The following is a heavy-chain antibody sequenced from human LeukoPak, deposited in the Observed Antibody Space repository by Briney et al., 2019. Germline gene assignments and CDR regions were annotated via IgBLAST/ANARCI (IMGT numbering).Heavy chain of an antibody. D-gene: IGHD1-1*01. V-gene: IGHV3-74*01. J-gene: IGHJ4*02. CDR2: INSDGSST. Sequence: PGGSLRLSCAASGFTFNTYWMHWVRQSPGKGLVWVSRINSDGSSTTYADSVKGRFTISRDNAKNTVYLQMNSLRDEDMAVYYCTKGGTVGFDSWGQGTVVTVSS. CDR1: GFTFNTYW. CDR3: TKGGTVGFDS.